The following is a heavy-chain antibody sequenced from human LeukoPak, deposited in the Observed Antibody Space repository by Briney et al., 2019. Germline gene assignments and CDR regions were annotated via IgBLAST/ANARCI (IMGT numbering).Heavy chain of an antibody. CDR1: GFIFSGYA. D-gene: IGHD3-3*01. J-gene: IGHJ6*02. CDR3: ASGYDFWSGYPPAQYSMDV. Sequence: GGSLRLSCAASGAASGFIFSGYAMHWVRQAPGKGLEWVAIISYDGSNEYYAGSVRGRFIISRDNSRDTIYLQMSSLRVEDTAVYYCASGYDFWSGYPPAQYSMDVWGQGTTVTVSS. V-gene: IGHV3-30-3*01. CDR2: ISYDGSNE.